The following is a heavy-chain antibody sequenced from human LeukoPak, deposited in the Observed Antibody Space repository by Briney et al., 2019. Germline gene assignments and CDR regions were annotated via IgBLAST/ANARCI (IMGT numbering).Heavy chain of an antibody. CDR2: ISSSGSPI. CDR3: ARDLEDSHFDY. Sequence: GGSLRLSCAASGFTFSSYEMNWVRQAPGKGLEWVSYISSSGSPIYYADSVKGRFTISRDNAKNSLYLQMNSLRAEDTAVYYCARDLEDSHFDYWGQGTLVTVSS. D-gene: IGHD5-18*01. V-gene: IGHV3-48*03. J-gene: IGHJ4*02. CDR1: GFTFSSYE.